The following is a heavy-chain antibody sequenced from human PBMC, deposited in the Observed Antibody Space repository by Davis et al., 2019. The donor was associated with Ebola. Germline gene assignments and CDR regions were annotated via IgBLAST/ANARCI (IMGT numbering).Heavy chain of an antibody. CDR2: ISGGGRTI. CDR1: GFTFSDYY. D-gene: IGHD6-13*01. V-gene: IGHV3-11*04. J-gene: IGHJ4*02. Sequence: GESLKISCAASGFTFSDYYMSWIRQAPGKGLEWVSYISGGGRTIYYADSVKGRFTISRDNAKNTLYLQMNSLRAEDTAVYYCARGEQQLADYWGQGTLVTVSS. CDR3: ARGEQQLADY.